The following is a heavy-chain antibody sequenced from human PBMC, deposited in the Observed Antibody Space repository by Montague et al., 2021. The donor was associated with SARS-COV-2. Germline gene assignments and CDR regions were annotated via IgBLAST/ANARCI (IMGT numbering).Heavy chain of an antibody. CDR2: IYYTGST. J-gene: IGHJ4*02. Sequence: SETLSLTCTVSGDSVSSSLYYWAWIRQAPGKGLEGIGSIYYTGSTNYTPTLKSRVTISVDTSKNQMSLRMTSVTAAATGMYSCAKTWNRDRFDYWGQGALVIVSS. D-gene: IGHD1/OR15-1a*01. CDR1: GDSVSSSLYY. CDR3: AKTWNRDRFDY. V-gene: IGHV4-39*01.